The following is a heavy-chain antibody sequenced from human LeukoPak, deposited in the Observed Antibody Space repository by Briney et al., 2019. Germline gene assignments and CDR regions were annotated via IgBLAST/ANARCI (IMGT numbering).Heavy chain of an antibody. D-gene: IGHD4-17*01. CDR1: GFTFSSYW. J-gene: IGHJ3*02. CDR2: INSDGSST. V-gene: IGHV3-74*01. Sequence: GGSLRLSCAASGFTFSSYWMHWVRQAPGKGLVWVSRINSDGSSTSYADFVKGRFTISRDNAKNTLYLQMNSLRAEDTAVYYCARKCYGDYDDAFDIWGQGTMVTVSS. CDR3: ARKCYGDYDDAFDI.